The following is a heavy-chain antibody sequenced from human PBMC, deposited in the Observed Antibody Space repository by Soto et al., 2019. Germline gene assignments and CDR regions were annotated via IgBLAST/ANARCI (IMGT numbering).Heavy chain of an antibody. D-gene: IGHD6-6*01. Sequence: QVQLVQSGAEVKKPGASVKVSCKASGYTFTSYAMHWVRQAPEQRLEWMGWINAGNGNTKYSQKFQGRVTITRDTSASTAYMELSSLRSEDTAVYYCARLAARPGVLDYWGQGTLVTVSS. CDR1: GYTFTSYA. V-gene: IGHV1-3*01. CDR2: INAGNGNT. CDR3: ARLAARPGVLDY. J-gene: IGHJ4*02.